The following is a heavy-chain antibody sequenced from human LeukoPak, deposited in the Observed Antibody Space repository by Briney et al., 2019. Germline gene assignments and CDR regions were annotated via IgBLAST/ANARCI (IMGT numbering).Heavy chain of an antibody. V-gene: IGHV4-59*01. D-gene: IGHD6-19*01. CDR2: IYYSGST. Sequence: SETLSLTCTVSGGSISSYYWSWIRQPPGKGLEWIGYIYYSGSTNYNPSLKSRVTISVDTSRKQFSLKLGSVTAADTAVYYCARDSSGFGYFDYWGQGTLVTVSS. CDR1: GGSISSYY. CDR3: ARDSSGFGYFDY. J-gene: IGHJ4*02.